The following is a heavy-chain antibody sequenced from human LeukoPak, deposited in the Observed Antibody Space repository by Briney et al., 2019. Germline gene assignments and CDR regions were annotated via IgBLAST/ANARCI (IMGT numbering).Heavy chain of an antibody. D-gene: IGHD3-16*01. CDR2: IYPGDSDT. J-gene: IGHJ6*02. V-gene: IGHV5-51*01. Sequence: PGESLKISCKGSGYSFTSYWIGWVRQMPGKGLEWMGIIYPGDSDTRYSPSFQGQVTISADKSISTAYLQWSSLKASDTAMYYCARLRMAELNYYYYGMDVWGQGTTVTVSS. CDR1: GYSFTSYW. CDR3: ARLRMAELNYYYYGMDV.